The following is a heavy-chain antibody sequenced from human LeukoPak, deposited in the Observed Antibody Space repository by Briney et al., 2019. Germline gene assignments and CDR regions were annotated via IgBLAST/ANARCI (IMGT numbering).Heavy chain of an antibody. Sequence: PGGSLRHSCSASGFTFSYYGLSWVRQAPGKGLEWVSGFGHNGDITYSDSVKGRFTISRDNSKNTLSLQMNSLRADDTAVYFCAKQAGWGAYFSFLPFDFWGRGTLVTVSS. V-gene: IGHV3-23*01. CDR3: AKQAGWGAYFSFLPFDF. J-gene: IGHJ4*02. CDR2: FGHNGDIT. D-gene: IGHD3-3*01. CDR1: GFTFSYYG.